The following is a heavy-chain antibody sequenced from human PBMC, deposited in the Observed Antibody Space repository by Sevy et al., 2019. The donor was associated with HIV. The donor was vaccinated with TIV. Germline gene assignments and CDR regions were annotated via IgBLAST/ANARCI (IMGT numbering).Heavy chain of an antibody. CDR1: GFTFSSYG. D-gene: IGHD3-22*01. CDR2: IWYDGSNK. V-gene: IGHV3-33*06. Sequence: GGSLRLSCAASGFTFSSYGMHWVRQAPGKGLEWVAVIWYDGSNKYYADSVKGRFTISRDNSKNTLYLQMNSLRAEDMAVYYCAKDYYYDSSGYGAFDYWGQGTLVTVSS. CDR3: AKDYYYDSSGYGAFDY. J-gene: IGHJ4*02.